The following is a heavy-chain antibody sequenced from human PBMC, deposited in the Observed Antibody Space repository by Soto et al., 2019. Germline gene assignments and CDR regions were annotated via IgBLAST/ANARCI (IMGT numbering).Heavy chain of an antibody. J-gene: IGHJ6*02. V-gene: IGHV3-66*01. D-gene: IGHD2-15*01. Sequence: HPGGSLRLSCAASGFAVSSRYMSWVRQAPGKGLEWVSALYRGGTIYDADSVKGRFSISRDNSKNTLYLHMNSLRGEDTAVYYCACPSVAAVAVGPGYHYYALDVWGQGTTVTVSS. CDR2: LYRGGTI. CDR3: ACPSVAAVAVGPGYHYYALDV. CDR1: GFAVSSRY.